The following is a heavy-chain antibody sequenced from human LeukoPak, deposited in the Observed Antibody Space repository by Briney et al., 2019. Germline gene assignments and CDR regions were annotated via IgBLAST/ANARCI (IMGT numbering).Heavy chain of an antibody. Sequence: RSLRLSCAASGFTFSSYGMHWVRQAPGKGLEWVAVISYDGSNKYYADSVKGRFTISRDNSKNTLYLQMNGLRAEDTAVYYCAKAPPGYYFDYGGQEPLVTVPS. CDR2: ISYDGSNK. CDR1: GFTFSSYG. J-gene: IGHJ4*02. CDR3: AKAPPGYYFDY. V-gene: IGHV3-30*18.